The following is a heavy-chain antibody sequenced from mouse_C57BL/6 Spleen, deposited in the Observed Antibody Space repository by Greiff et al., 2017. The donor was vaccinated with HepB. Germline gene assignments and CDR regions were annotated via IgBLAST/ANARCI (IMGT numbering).Heavy chain of an antibody. Sequence: LVESGAELVKPGASVKISCKASGYSIRSYWMNWVKQRLGKGLEWIVQIFPGDGDTNYNGKFKGKATLTADKSSSTAYMQLSSLTSEDSAVYFCARSGLPFYAMDYWGQGTSVTVSS. J-gene: IGHJ4*01. CDR2: IFPGDGDT. CDR3: ARSGLPFYAMDY. CDR1: GYSIRSYW. D-gene: IGHD2-4*01. V-gene: IGHV1-80*01.